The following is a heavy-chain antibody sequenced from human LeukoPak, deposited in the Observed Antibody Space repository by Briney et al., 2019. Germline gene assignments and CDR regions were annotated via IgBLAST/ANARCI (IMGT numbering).Heavy chain of an antibody. D-gene: IGHD6-19*01. CDR2: ISGSGGST. V-gene: IGHV3-23*01. CDR1: GFTFSSYA. J-gene: IGHJ4*02. Sequence: GGSLRLSCAASGFTFSSYAMSWVRQAPGKGLEWVSSISGSGGSTHYADSVKGRFTISRVNSRTTLYLQMNSLRADDTAVYYCAKASGWTRFDYWGQGTLVTVSS. CDR3: AKASGWTRFDY.